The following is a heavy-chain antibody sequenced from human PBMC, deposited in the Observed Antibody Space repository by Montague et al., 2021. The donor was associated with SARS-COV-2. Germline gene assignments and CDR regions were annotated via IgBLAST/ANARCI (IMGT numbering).Heavy chain of an antibody. Sequence: SLRISCAASGFIFSSYAMSRVRQAPGKGLEWVSVIYSGGSSTYYADSVKGRFTISRDNSKNTLYLQMNSLRAEDTAVYYCAKDLEEFITIFGVVTKSPLGMDVWGQGTTVTVSS. J-gene: IGHJ6*02. V-gene: IGHV3-23*03. D-gene: IGHD3-3*01. CDR1: GFIFSSYA. CDR3: AKDLEEFITIFGVVTKSPLGMDV. CDR2: IYSGGSST.